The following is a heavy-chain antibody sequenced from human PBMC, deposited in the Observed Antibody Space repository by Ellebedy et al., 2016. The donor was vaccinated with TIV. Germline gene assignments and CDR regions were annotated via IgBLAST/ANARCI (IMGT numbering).Heavy chain of an antibody. CDR1: GGSIISTPYY. CDR2: MYYSGST. J-gene: IGHJ3*02. Sequence: SETLSLTCTVSGGSIISTPYYWDWIRQPPGTGLEWIGSMYYSGSTYYSTSLKTRVTISIDMSKTQFSLKLRSVTAADTAMYYCATGQNFDAFAIWGQGTMVTVSS. CDR3: ATGQNFDAFAI. V-gene: IGHV4-39*07.